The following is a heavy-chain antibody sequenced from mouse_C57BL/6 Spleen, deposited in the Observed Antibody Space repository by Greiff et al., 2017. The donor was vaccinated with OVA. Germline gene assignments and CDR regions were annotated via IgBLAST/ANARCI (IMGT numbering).Heavy chain of an antibody. CDR1: GYSITSGYY. CDR2: ISYDGSN. D-gene: IGHD4-1*01. CDR3: AILTGYFDY. V-gene: IGHV3-6*01. Sequence: ESGPGLVKPSQSLSLTCSVTGYSITSGYYWNWIRQFPGNKLEWMGYISYDGSNNYNPSLKNRISITRDTSKNQFFLKLNSVTTEDTATYYCAILTGYFDYWGQGTTLTVSS. J-gene: IGHJ2*01.